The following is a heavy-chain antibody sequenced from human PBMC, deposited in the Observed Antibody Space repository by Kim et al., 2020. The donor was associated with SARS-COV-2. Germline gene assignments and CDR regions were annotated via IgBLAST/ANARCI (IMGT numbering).Heavy chain of an antibody. CDR3: ARGRAAADR. J-gene: IGHJ5*02. V-gene: IGHV4-34*01. D-gene: IGHD6-13*01. Sequence: GSTTDNPSLKSRVTISVDTSKNQFSLKLSSVTAADTAVYYCARGRAAADRWGQGTLVTVSS. CDR2: GST.